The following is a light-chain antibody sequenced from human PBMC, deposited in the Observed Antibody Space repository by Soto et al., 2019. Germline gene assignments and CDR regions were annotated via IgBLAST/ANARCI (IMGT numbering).Light chain of an antibody. CDR3: QASDSSLQVV. CDR2: GNN. J-gene: IGLJ2*01. V-gene: IGLV1-40*01. CDR1: SSNIGAGYD. Sequence: QSVLTQAPSVSGAPGQRVTISCTGSSSNIGAGYDGQWYQQLPGTAPKLLIHGNNNRPSGVPDRFSGSKSGTSASLAITGLQAADEADYYCQASDSSLQVVFGGGTKVTVL.